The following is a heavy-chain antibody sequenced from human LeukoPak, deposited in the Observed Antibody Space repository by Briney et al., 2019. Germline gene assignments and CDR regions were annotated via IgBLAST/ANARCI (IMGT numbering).Heavy chain of an antibody. CDR3: ARLNDYGDYGFDY. Sequence: NPSETLSLTCTVSGGSISSYYWSWIRQPPGKGLEWIGYIYYSGSTNYNPSLKSRVTISVDTSKNQFSLKLSSVTAADTAVYYCARLNDYGDYGFDYWGQGTLVTVSS. D-gene: IGHD4-17*01. J-gene: IGHJ4*02. CDR2: IYYSGST. CDR1: GGSISSYY. V-gene: IGHV4-59*01.